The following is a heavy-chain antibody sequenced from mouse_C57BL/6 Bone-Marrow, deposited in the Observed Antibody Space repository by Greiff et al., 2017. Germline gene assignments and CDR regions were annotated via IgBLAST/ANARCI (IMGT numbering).Heavy chain of an antibody. CDR1: GFTFSDYY. J-gene: IGHJ4*01. V-gene: IGHV5-12*01. CDR2: ISNGGGST. Sequence: EVKLVESGGGLVQPGGSLELSCAASGFTFSDYYMYWVRQTPEKRLEWVAYISNGGGSTYYPDTVKGRFTISRDNAKNTLYLQMSRLKSEDTAMYYCARYPHYYAMDYWGQGTSVTVSS. CDR3: ARYPHYYAMDY.